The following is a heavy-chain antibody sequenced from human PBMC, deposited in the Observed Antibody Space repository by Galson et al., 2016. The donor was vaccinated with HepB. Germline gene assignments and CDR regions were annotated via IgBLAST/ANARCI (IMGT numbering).Heavy chain of an antibody. CDR2: ISHSGST. D-gene: IGHD4-23*01. CDR3: ARGVADYGGNSFLWFDP. J-gene: IGHJ5*02. Sequence: ETLSLTCAVSGGSFSGFYWAWIRQPPGKGLEWIGEISHSGSTNHNPSLKSRVSMSVDTSKSQFSLSLSSVTAADTAVYYCARGVADYGGNSFLWFDPWGKGILVTVSS. CDR1: GGSFSGFY. V-gene: IGHV4-34*01.